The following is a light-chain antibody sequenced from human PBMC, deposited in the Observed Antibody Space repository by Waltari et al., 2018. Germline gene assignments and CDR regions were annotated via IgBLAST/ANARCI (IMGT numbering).Light chain of an antibody. CDR3: QQYDSYPLT. Sequence: DIQLTQSPSFLAVSLRDRVTLTCRASQDISSFLGRYQQNPGKAPKLLIAGASTLQSGVPSRFSGSGSGTEFTLTISSLQPEDSATYYCQQYDSYPLTFGGGTKVEIK. CDR1: QDISSF. J-gene: IGKJ4*01. CDR2: GAS. V-gene: IGKV1-9*01.